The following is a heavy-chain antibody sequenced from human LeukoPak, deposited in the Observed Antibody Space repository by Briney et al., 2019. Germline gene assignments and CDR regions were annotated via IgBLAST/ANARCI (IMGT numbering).Heavy chain of an antibody. CDR2: ISYDGSRT. V-gene: IGHV3-30-3*01. CDR3: AKDLDYGDYIFDY. D-gene: IGHD4-17*01. CDR1: GFIFTNYA. Sequence: GGSLRLSCAASGFIFTNYAIHWVRQAPGKGLEWVAVISYDGSRTVYADSVKGRFTISRDNSKNTLYLQMNSLRAEDTAVYYCAKDLDYGDYIFDYWGQGTLVTVSS. J-gene: IGHJ4*02.